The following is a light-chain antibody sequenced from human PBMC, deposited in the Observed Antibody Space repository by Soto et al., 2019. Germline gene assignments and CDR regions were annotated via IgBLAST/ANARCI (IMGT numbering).Light chain of an antibody. J-gene: IGKJ1*01. CDR2: DAS. Sequence: DIQMSQSPSILSASVGDRVTITCRASQSISSWLAWYQQKPGKAPKLLIYDASSLESGVPSRFSGSGSGTEFTLTISSLQPDDFATYYCQQYNSYLWTFGQGTKV. CDR1: QSISSW. CDR3: QQYNSYLWT. V-gene: IGKV1-5*01.